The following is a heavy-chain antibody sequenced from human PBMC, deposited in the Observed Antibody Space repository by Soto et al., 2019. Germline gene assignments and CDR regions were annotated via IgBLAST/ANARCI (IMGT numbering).Heavy chain of an antibody. CDR3: ASGDYYGSGSYYDVWVYGMDV. J-gene: IGHJ6*02. V-gene: IGHV4-31*03. CDR2: IYYSGST. CDR1: GGSISSGGYY. D-gene: IGHD3-10*01. Sequence: SATLSLTCTVSGGSISSGGYYWSWIRQHPGKGLEWIGYIYYSGSTYYNPSLKSRVTISVDTSKNQFSLKLSSVTAADTAVYYCASGDYYGSGSYYDVWVYGMDVWGQGTTVTVSS.